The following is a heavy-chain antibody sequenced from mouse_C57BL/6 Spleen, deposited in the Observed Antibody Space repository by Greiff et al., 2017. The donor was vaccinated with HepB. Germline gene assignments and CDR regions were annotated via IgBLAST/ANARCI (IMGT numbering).Heavy chain of an antibody. CDR3: ARVGGTTVVEGY. D-gene: IGHD1-1*01. J-gene: IGHJ2*01. V-gene: IGHV5-4*01. CDR2: ISDGGSYT. Sequence: DVHLVESGGGLVKPGGSLKLSCAASGFTFSSYAMSWVRQTPEKRLEWVATISDGGSYTYYPDNVKGRFTISRDNAKNNLYLQMSHLKSEDTAMYYCARVGGTTVVEGYWGQGTTLTVSS. CDR1: GFTFSSYA.